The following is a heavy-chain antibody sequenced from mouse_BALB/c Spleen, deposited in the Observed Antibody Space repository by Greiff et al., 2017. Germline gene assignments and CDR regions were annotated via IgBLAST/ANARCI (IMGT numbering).Heavy chain of an antibody. CDR1: GYSFTSGYF. D-gene: IGHD1-1*01. J-gene: IGHJ4*01. V-gene: IGHV3-6*02. CDR2: ISYDGSN. Sequence: EVQLQESGPGLVKPSQSLSLTCSVTGYSFTSGYFWYWIRQFPGNKLEWMGYISYDGSNNYNPSLKNRISITRDTSKNQFFLKLNSVTTEDTATYYCAREDGSSLYAMDYWGQGTSVTVSS. CDR3: AREDGSSLYAMDY.